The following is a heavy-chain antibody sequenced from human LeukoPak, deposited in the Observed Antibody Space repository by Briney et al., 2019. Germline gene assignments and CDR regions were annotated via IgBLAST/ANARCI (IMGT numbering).Heavy chain of an antibody. CDR2: IIPIFGTA. CDR1: GGTFSSYA. CDR3: AGSIVGATGDAFDI. D-gene: IGHD1-26*01. J-gene: IGHJ3*02. Sequence: ASVKVSCKASGGTFSSYAISWVRQAPGQGLEWMGGIIPIFGTANYAQKFQGRVTITADKSTSTAYMELSSLRSEDTAVYYCAGSIVGATGDAFDIWGQGTMVTVSS. V-gene: IGHV1-69*06.